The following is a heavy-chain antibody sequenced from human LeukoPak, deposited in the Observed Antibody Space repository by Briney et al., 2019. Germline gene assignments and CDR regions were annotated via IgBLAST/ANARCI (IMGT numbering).Heavy chain of an antibody. V-gene: IGHV3-48*03. Sequence: GSLRLSCAASGFTFSSYEMNWVRQAPGKGLEWVSYISSSGRTTYYADSVKGRFTMSRDNAKNSLYLQMNSLRAEDTAVYYCAELGITMIGGVWGKGTTVTISS. D-gene: IGHD3-10*02. J-gene: IGHJ6*04. CDR2: ISSSGRTT. CDR1: GFTFSSYE. CDR3: AELGITMIGGV.